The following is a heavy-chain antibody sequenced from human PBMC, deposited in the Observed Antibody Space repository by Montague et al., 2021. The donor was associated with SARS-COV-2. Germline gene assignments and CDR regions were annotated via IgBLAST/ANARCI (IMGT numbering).Heavy chain of an antibody. D-gene: IGHD6-6*01. CDR3: AREGHLATRPGWSNWFDP. CDR1: GFNFSDYY. V-gene: IGHV3-11*06. J-gene: IGHJ5*02. CDR2: ISSSTTYT. Sequence: SLRFSCAASGFNFSDYYITWVRQAPGKGLEWVAYISSSTTYTNYADSLKGRFTISRDNTKKSVYLQMNRLRAEDTGVYYCAREGHLATRPGWSNWFDPWGQGTLVTVSS.